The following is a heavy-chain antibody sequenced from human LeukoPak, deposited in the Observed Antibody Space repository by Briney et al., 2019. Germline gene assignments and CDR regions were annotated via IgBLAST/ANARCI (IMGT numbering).Heavy chain of an antibody. CDR3: AGRRYYDSSGSIDY. J-gene: IGHJ4*02. CDR2: IYYSGST. V-gene: IGHV4-61*05. D-gene: IGHD3-22*01. Sequence: SETLSLTCTVSSGSISTSNYYWGWVRQPPGKGLDWIGYIYYSGSTNYNPSLKSRVTISVATSKNQFSLKLSSVTAADTAVYYCAGRRYYDSSGSIDYWGQGTLVTVSS. CDR1: SGSISTSNYY.